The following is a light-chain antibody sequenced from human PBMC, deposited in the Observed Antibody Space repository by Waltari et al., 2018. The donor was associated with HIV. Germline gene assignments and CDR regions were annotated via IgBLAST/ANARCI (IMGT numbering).Light chain of an antibody. J-gene: IGKJ1*01. CDR1: QSISNW. V-gene: IGKV1-5*03. Sequence: DIQMTKSPSTLSASVGDRVTITCRASQSISNWLAWYQQKPGKAPKLLMSKASSLESRVPSRFSGSGSGTEFTLTINSLQPDDFATYYCQNYNTHSGTFGQGTKV. CDR3: QNYNTHSGT. CDR2: KAS.